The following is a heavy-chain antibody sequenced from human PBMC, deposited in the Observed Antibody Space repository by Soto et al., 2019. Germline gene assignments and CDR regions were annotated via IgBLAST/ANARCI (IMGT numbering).Heavy chain of an antibody. Sequence: GASLRRACAASGFTFSSYWMHWVRQAPGKGLVWVSRISSDGSSTTYADSVKGRFTISRDNAKNTLYMKMDSLRAEDTGVYYCARGPYGISTICYDWFDPWGQGTLVTVSS. J-gene: IGHJ5*02. CDR2: ISSDGSST. D-gene: IGHD2-2*01. CDR3: ARGPYGISTICYDWFDP. V-gene: IGHV3-74*01. CDR1: GFTFSSYW.